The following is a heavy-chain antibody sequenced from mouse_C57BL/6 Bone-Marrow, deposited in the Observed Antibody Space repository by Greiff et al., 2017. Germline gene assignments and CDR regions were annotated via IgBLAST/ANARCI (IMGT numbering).Heavy chain of an antibody. CDR3: ARDPFSGSSYWYFDV. CDR2: ISYSGST. J-gene: IGHJ1*03. V-gene: IGHV3-8*01. Sequence: EVQLQESGPGLAKPSQSLSLTCSVTGYSITSDYWNWIRKFPGNKLEYMGYISYSGSTYYNPSLKSRISITRDTSKNQYYRQLNSVTTEDTATYYCARDPFSGSSYWYFDVWGTGTTVTVSS. D-gene: IGHD1-1*01. CDR1: GYSITSDY.